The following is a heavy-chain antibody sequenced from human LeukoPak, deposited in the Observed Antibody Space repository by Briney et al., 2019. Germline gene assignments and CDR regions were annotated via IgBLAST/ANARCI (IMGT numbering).Heavy chain of an antibody. CDR3: ARAPISSPFYFDY. CDR1: GFVFDERG. Sequence: GGSLRLSCTASGFVFDERGMTWVRQVPGKGLEWVSGINWSGKSTSYGDPVRGRFTISRDNAKNSLSLQMDSLRAEDTALYYCARAPISSPFYFDYWGQGTLVTVSS. CDR2: INWSGKST. D-gene: IGHD2-21*01. V-gene: IGHV3-20*04. J-gene: IGHJ4*02.